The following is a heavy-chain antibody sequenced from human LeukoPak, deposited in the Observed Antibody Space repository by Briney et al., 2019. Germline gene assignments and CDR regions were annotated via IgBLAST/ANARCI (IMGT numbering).Heavy chain of an antibody. J-gene: IGHJ4*02. CDR1: GYTFTSYD. V-gene: IGHV1-8*01. CDR2: MNPNSGNT. Sequence: GASVKVSCKASGYTFTSYDINWVRQATGQGLEWMGWMNPNSGNTGYAQKFQGRVTITRNTSISTAYMELSSLRSEDTAVYYCARDFKRITIFGVVITHRFFDYWGQGTLVTVSS. D-gene: IGHD3-3*01. CDR3: ARDFKRITIFGVVITHRFFDY.